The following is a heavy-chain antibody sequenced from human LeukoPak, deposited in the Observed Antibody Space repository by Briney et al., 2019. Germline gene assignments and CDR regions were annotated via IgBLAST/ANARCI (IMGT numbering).Heavy chain of an antibody. CDR3: ATIVGALNDAFDI. D-gene: IGHD1-26*01. Sequence: QAGGSLRLSCAASGFTFSNYWMHWVRQAPGKGLEWVSLISWDGGSTYYADSVKGRFTISRDNSKNSLYLQMNSLRAEDTALYYCATIVGALNDAFDIWGQGTMVTVSS. J-gene: IGHJ3*02. CDR1: GFTFSNYW. CDR2: ISWDGGST. V-gene: IGHV3-43D*03.